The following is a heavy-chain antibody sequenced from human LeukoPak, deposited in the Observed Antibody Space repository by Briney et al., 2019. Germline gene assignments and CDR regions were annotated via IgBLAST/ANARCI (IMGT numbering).Heavy chain of an antibody. CDR1: GGSFSGYY. D-gene: IGHD3-22*01. CDR3: ARGRGGYYYSWFDP. Sequence: SETLSLTCAAYGGSFSGYYWSWIRQPPGKGLEWIGEINHSGSTNYNPSLKSRVTISVDTSKNQFSLKLSSVTAADTAVYYCARGRGGYYYSWFDPWGQGTLVTVSS. J-gene: IGHJ5*02. CDR2: INHSGST. V-gene: IGHV4-34*01.